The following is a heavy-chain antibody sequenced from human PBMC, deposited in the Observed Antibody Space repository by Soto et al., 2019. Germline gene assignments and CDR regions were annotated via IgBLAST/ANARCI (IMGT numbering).Heavy chain of an antibody. V-gene: IGHV3-30-3*01. Sequence: GGSLRLSCAASGFTFSSYAMHWVRQAPGKGLEWVAGISNDGSNKYYADSVKGRFTISRDKTKNTLYLQMNSLRAEDTAVYYCARSPGGYYIDWGQGTMVTVSS. J-gene: IGHJ3*01. CDR1: GFTFSSYA. CDR2: ISNDGSNK. CDR3: ARSPGGYYID. D-gene: IGHD3-9*01.